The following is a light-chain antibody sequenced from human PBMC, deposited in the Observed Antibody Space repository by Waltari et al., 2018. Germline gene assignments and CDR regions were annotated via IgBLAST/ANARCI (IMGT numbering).Light chain of an antibody. V-gene: IGLV1-44*01. Sequence: QPVLTQPPSASGTPGQSVSISCSGVTSNIGRNTVNCYQHLPGAAPKFFIHKNNQRPSGVPDRFSGSKYGTSASLAISGLRSEDEADYYCAAWDDSLNGFVFGTGTKVTVL. CDR2: KNN. CDR1: TSNIGRNT. J-gene: IGLJ1*01. CDR3: AAWDDSLNGFV.